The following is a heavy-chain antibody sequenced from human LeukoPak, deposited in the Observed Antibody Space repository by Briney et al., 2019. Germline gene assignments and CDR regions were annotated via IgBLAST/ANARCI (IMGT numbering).Heavy chain of an antibody. D-gene: IGHD5-18*01. J-gene: IGHJ4*02. CDR1: GFTFSSYA. CDR3: ASGYSYGYFDY. CDR2: ISSNGGST. V-gene: IGHV3-64*01. Sequence: PGGSLRLSCAASGFTFSSYAMHWVRQAPGKGLEYVSAISSNGGSTYYAYSVKGRFTISRDNSKNTLYLQMGSLRAEDMAVYYCASGYSYGYFDYWGQGTLVTVSS.